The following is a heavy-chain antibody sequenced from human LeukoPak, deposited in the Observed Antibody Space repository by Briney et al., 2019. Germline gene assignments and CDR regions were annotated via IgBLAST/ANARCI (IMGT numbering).Heavy chain of an antibody. J-gene: IGHJ5*02. CDR3: ARDGGGYSYEVISVWFDP. Sequence: SETLSLTCTVSGGSISSSSYYWGWIRQPPGKGLEWIGSIYYSGSTYYNPSLKSRVTISVDTSKNQFSLKLSSVTAADTAVYYCARDGGGYSYEVISVWFDPWGQGTLVTVSS. V-gene: IGHV4-39*07. CDR1: GGSISSSSYY. D-gene: IGHD5-18*01. CDR2: IYYSGST.